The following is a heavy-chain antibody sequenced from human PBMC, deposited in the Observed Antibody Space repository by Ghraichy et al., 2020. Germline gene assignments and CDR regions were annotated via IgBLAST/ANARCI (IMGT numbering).Heavy chain of an antibody. Sequence: GGSLRLSCAASGFTFSSYSMNWVRQAPGKGLEWVSSISSSSSYIYYADSVKGRFTISRDNAKNSLYLQMNSLRAEDTAVYYCARGPDLYYFDYWGQGTLVTVSS. CDR2: ISSSSSYI. J-gene: IGHJ4*02. V-gene: IGHV3-21*01. CDR3: ARGPDLYYFDY. CDR1: GFTFSSYS.